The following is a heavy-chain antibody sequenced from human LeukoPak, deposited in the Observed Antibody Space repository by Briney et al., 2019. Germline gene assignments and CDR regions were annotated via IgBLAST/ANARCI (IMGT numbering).Heavy chain of an antibody. V-gene: IGHV1-2*02. J-gene: IGHJ4*02. D-gene: IGHD1-7*01. CDR3: ASTSPGAGTTPLDY. CDR1: GYTFTGYY. CDR2: LNPNSGGT. Sequence: ASVKVSCTASGYTFTGYYMHWVRQAPGQGLEWLGWLNPNSGGTNYAQKFQGRVTMTRDTSISTAYMELSRLRSDDTAVYYCASTSPGAGTTPLDYWGQGTLVTVSS.